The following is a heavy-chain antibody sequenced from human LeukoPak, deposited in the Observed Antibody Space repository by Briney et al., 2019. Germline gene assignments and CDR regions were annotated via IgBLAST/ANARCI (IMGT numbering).Heavy chain of an antibody. D-gene: IGHD3-3*01. V-gene: IGHV4-61*02. Sequence: SQTLSLTCTVTGGSISSGSYYWSWIRQPAGKGLEWIGRIYTSGSTNYNPSLKSRVTISVDTSKNQCSLKLSSVTAADTAVYYCARGYDFWSGYSPQGYYYYYYMDVWGKGTTVTVSS. CDR3: ARGYDFWSGYSPQGYYYYYYMDV. CDR1: GGSISSGSYY. J-gene: IGHJ6*03. CDR2: IYTSGST.